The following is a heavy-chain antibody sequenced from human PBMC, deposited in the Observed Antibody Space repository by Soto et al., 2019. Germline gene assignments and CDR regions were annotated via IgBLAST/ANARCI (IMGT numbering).Heavy chain of an antibody. CDR1: GFTFSSYA. Sequence: EVQLLESGGGLVQPGGSLRLSCAASGFTFSSYAMSWVRQAPGKGLEWVSAISGSGGSTYYADSVKGRFTISRDNSKNTLYLQMNSLRAEDTAVYYCAIDTYYDSSGYYYYFDYWGQGTLVTVSS. CDR2: ISGSGGST. D-gene: IGHD3-22*01. CDR3: AIDTYYDSSGYYYYFDY. J-gene: IGHJ4*02. V-gene: IGHV3-23*01.